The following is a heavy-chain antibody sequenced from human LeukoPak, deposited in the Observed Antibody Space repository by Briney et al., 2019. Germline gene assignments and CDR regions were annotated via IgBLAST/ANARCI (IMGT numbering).Heavy chain of an antibody. V-gene: IGHV3-15*01. J-gene: IGHJ3*02. D-gene: IGHD3-10*01. Sequence: SGGSLRLSCAASGFTFSNAWMSWVRQAPGKGLEWVGRIKSKTDGWTTDYAAPVKGRFTISRDDSQNTLYRQMNSLKTEDTAVYYCTTDLGITMVRGVIGDAFDIWGQGTMVTVSS. CDR2: IKSKTDGWTT. CDR1: GFTFSNAW. CDR3: TTDLGITMVRGVIGDAFDI.